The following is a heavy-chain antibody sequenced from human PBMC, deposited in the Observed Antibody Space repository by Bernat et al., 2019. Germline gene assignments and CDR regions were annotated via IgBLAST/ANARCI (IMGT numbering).Heavy chain of an antibody. J-gene: IGHJ4*02. CDR1: GFTFRNYG. CDR2: IWYDASKK. D-gene: IGHD3-3*02. CDR3: ASDIRSERYDY. V-gene: IGHV3-33*01. Sequence: QVQLVESGGGVVQPGRSLRLSCAASGFTFRNYGMHWVRQAPGKGLEWVAVIWYDASKKYYVDSVKGRFTISRDNSKNTLYLQLNSQRVEDTAVYYCASDIRSERYDYWGQGTVVTVSS.